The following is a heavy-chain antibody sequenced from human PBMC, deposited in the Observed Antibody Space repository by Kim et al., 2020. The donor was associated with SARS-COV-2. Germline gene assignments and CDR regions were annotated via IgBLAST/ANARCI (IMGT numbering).Heavy chain of an antibody. CDR2: ISENSVTT. V-gene: IGHV3-23*01. J-gene: IGHJ4*02. CDR3: ARARTRSWGFYDS. CDR1: GFTFSTSS. D-gene: IGHD7-27*01. Sequence: GGSLRLSCAASGFTFSTSSMSWVRQAPRPGLERVSFISENSVTTYYSDSVKGRFKVFRDNSKTTLYLEMNSLGADDTAVYYCARARTRSWGFYDSWGQGT.